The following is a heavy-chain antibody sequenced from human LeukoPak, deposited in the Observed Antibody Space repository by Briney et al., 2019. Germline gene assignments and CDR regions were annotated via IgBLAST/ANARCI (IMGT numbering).Heavy chain of an antibody. CDR1: GYTFTSYG. J-gene: IGHJ4*02. CDR3: ASISYYDSSGYYYPLDY. D-gene: IGHD3-22*01. CDR2: ISAYNGNT. Sequence: ASVKVSCKASGYTFTSYGISWVRQAPGQGLEWMGWISAYNGNTNYAQKLQGRVTMTTDTSTSTAYMELRSLRSDDTVVYYCASISYYDSSGYYYPLDYWGQGTLVTVSS. V-gene: IGHV1-18*01.